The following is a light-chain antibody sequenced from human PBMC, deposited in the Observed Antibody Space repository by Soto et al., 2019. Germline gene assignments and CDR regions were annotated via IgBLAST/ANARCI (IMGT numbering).Light chain of an antibody. J-gene: IGKJ4*01. V-gene: IGKV3-20*01. CDR3: QQYGSSPA. CDR2: GAS. CDR1: QSVSSSY. Sequence: EIVLTQSPGTLSLSPGERATLSCRASQSVSSSYLAWYQQKPGQAPRLLIYGASSRATGIPDRFSGSGSGTDFTLTLSRLAPEDFAVYYCQQYGSSPAFGGGTKVEIK.